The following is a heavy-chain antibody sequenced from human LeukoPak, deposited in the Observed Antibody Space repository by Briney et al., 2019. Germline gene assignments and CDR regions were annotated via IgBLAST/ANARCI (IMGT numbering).Heavy chain of an antibody. Sequence: PSETLSLTCTVSGGSISSYYWSWIRQPPGKGLEWIGYIYYSGSTNYNPSLKSRVTISVDTSKNQFSLKLSSVTAADTAVYYCARSGGGSGSYYNENWFDPWGQGTLVTVSS. CDR3: ARSGGGSGSYYNENWFDP. CDR2: IYYSGST. D-gene: IGHD3-10*01. J-gene: IGHJ5*02. V-gene: IGHV4-59*01. CDR1: GGSISSYY.